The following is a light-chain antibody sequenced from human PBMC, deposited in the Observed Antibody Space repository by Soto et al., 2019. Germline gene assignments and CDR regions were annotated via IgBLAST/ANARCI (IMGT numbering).Light chain of an antibody. CDR3: QKYNSAPRALT. CDR1: QSISSW. J-gene: IGKJ4*01. V-gene: IGKV1-5*01. CDR2: DAS. Sequence: DIQMTQSPSTLSASVGDRVTITCRASQSISSWLAWYQQKPGKAPKLLIYDASSLESGVPSRFSGSGSGTDFTLTISSLQPEDVATYYCQKYNSAPRALTFGGGTKVDIK.